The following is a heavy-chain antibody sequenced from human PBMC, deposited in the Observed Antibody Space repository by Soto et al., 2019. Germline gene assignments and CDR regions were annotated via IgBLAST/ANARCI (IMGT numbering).Heavy chain of an antibody. J-gene: IGHJ4*02. CDR2: IYHSGST. CDR1: GGSISTDNW. Sequence: QVQLEESGPGLVKPSGTLSLTCAVSGGSISTDNWWSWVRQPPGKGLEWVGGIYHSGSTNYNPALKSRLTISIDKSKDQVSLDVRSVTAADTAIYYCARGGRWLFDYWGQGTLVTVSS. V-gene: IGHV4-4*02. D-gene: IGHD5-12*01. CDR3: ARGGRWLFDY.